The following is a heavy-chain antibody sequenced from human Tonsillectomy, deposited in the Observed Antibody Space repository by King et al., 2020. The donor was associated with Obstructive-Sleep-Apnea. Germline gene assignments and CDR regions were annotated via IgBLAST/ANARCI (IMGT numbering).Heavy chain of an antibody. CDR2: INGDGSDT. CDR1: GFSFSNYW. D-gene: IGHD6-19*01. V-gene: IGHV3-74*01. J-gene: IGHJ5*01. CDR3: AKDQSQWLVAYNGFDS. Sequence: VQLVESGGRLVRPGGSLRLSCAASGFSFSNYWMHWVRQTPGKGPVWVSRINGDGSDTSHADFVKGRFTISRDNAKNTLYLQMNSRIAEDTAVYYCAKDQSQWLVAYNGFDSWGQGTLVTVSS.